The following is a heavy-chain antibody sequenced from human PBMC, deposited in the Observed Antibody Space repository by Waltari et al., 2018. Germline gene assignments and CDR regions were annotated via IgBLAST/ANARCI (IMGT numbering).Heavy chain of an antibody. CDR2: ISAYNGNT. J-gene: IGHJ6*02. V-gene: IGHV1-18*04. CDR1: GYTFTSYG. CDR3: ARGATTVVKNGMDV. D-gene: IGHD4-17*01. Sequence: QVQLVQSGAEVKKPGASVKVSCKASGYTFTSYGISWVRQAPGQGLEWMGWISAYNGNTNYAQKGQGRVTMATDTSTNTAYMGLRSLRSDDTAVYYCARGATTVVKNGMDVWGQGTTVTVSS.